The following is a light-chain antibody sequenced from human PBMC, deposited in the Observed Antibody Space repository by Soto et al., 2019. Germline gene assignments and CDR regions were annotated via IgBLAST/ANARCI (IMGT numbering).Light chain of an antibody. J-gene: IGKJ4*01. Sequence: EIVITQSPSTLSVSQGERATLSCRASQSVSSNLAWYQQKPGQAPRLLIYGASTRATGIPARFSGSGSGTEFTLTINSLQSEDFAVYYCQQYDNWPLTFGGGTKVDIK. CDR2: GAS. CDR1: QSVSSN. CDR3: QQYDNWPLT. V-gene: IGKV3D-15*01.